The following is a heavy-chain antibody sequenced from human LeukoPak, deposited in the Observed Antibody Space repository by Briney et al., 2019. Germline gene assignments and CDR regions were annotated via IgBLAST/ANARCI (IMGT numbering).Heavy chain of an antibody. CDR3: VRDRPHNWFDP. CDR2: IKPDSGDT. V-gene: IGHV1-2*02. J-gene: IGHJ5*02. Sequence: SVKVSCKASGGTFSSYAISWVRQAPGQGLEWMGVIKPDSGDTNYAQKFQGRVTMTRDTSITTAYMELNRLTSDDTAVYYCVRDRPHNWFDPWGQGTLVTVSS. CDR1: GGTFSSYA.